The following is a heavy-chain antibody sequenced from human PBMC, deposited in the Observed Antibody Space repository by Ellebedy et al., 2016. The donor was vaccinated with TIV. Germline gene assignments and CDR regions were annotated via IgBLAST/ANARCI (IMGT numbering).Heavy chain of an antibody. CDR2: ITWNGGTI. CDR1: GFIFDDYA. J-gene: IGHJ6*02. D-gene: IGHD5-24*01. CDR3: GKDRGPSMATVRAGIDV. V-gene: IGHV3-9*01. Sequence: PGGSLRLSCVASGFIFDDYAMHWVRQTPGKGLEWVSGITWNGGTIAYADSVKGRFTISRDNAKNSLFLQMNSLRPEDTALYFCGKDRGPSMATVRAGIDVWGQGTTVTVSS.